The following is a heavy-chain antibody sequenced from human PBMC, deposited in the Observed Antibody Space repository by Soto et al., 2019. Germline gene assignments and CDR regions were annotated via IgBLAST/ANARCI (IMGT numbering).Heavy chain of an antibody. CDR2: IYYSGST. J-gene: IGHJ3*02. CDR1: GGPVSSGAYY. D-gene: IGHD5-12*01. V-gene: IGHV4-31*03. CDR3: ARARLRAVYAFDI. Sequence: SSETLSLTCTVSGGPVSSGAYYWTWIRQRPGKGLEWIGYIYYSGSTYYSPSLKSRLSISLDTSKNQFSLRLSSVTAADTAMYYCARARLRAVYAFDIWGQGTMVTVSS.